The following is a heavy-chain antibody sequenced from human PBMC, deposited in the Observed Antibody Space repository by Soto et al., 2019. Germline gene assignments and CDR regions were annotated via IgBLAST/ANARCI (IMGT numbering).Heavy chain of an antibody. Sequence: QVHLVESGGGVVQPGRSLRLSCVVSGVTFRTYGIHWVRQAPGKGLEWVAVISYDGATKFYADSVKGRFTISKDTSKNTVFLQMNSLATEDTALYFCAKSDKGVFGVVMTPALDPFDVWGQGTLVAVS. D-gene: IGHD3-3*01. J-gene: IGHJ3*01. CDR3: AKSDKGVFGVVMTPALDPFDV. V-gene: IGHV3-30*18. CDR2: ISYDGATK. CDR1: GVTFRTYG.